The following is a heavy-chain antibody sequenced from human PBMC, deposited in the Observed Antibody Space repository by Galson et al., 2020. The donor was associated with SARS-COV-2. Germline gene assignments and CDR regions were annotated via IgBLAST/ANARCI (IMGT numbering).Heavy chain of an antibody. CDR2: ISSSSSYI. CDR3: ARDRRRSLPQFHTYYYGSGSYGYYYYYGMDV. CDR1: GFTFSSYS. D-gene: IGHD3-10*01. V-gene: IGHV3-21*01. Sequence: NSGGSLRLSCAASGFTFSSYSMNWVRQAPGKGLEWVSSISSSSSYIYYADSVKGRFTISRDNAKNSLYLQMNSLRAEDTAVYYCARDRRRSLPQFHTYYYGSGSYGYYYYYGMDVWGQGTTVTVSS. J-gene: IGHJ6*02.